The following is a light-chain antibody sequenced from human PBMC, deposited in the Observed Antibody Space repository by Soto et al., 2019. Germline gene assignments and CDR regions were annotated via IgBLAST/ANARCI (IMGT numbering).Light chain of an antibody. Sequence: DIQMTQSPSSLSASVGDRVTITCRASQSISSYLNWYQQKPGQPPKLLIYWASTRESGVPDRFSGSGSGTEFTLTISSLQAEDVAVYYCQQYYSTPLTFGGGTKVEIK. V-gene: IGKV4-1*01. CDR1: QSISSY. CDR2: WAS. J-gene: IGKJ4*01. CDR3: QQYYSTPLT.